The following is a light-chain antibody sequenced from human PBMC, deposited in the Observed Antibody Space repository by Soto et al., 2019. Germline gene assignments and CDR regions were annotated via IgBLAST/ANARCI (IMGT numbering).Light chain of an antibody. J-gene: IGKJ1*01. Sequence: DIQMTQSPSTLSASVGDRVTITCRASQSISNRLAWYQQKPGKAPKVLIYDASSLESGVPSRFSGSGSGTEFILTISSLQPDDFATFYCQQYNFYSWAFGQGTKMEIK. CDR1: QSISNR. V-gene: IGKV1-5*01. CDR2: DAS. CDR3: QQYNFYSWA.